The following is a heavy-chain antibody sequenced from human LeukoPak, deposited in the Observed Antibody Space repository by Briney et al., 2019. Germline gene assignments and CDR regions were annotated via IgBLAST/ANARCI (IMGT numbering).Heavy chain of an antibody. V-gene: IGHV3-48*03. D-gene: IGHD3-10*01. CDR1: AFTFSSYE. CDR2: ISSSGSTI. CDR3: ATNYYGSGSYYKDY. J-gene: IGHJ4*02. Sequence: GGSLRLSCAASAFTFSSYEMNWVRQAPGKGLEWVSHISSSGSTIYYADSVKGRFTISRDNSKNTLYLQMNSLRAEDTAVYYCATNYYGSGSYYKDYWGQGTLVTVSS.